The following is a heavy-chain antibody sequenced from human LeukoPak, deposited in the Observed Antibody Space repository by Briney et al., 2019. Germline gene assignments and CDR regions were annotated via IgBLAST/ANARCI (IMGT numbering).Heavy chain of an antibody. V-gene: IGHV4-59*01. CDR1: GGSMRNYY. Sequence: SETLSLTCAVSGGSMRNYYWSWIRQPPGKGLEWLGYTYDSGSSSYNPSLRSRVSISIDTSKNQFSLNLSSVTAADTAVYYCARGWASSWYHFDFWGQGTLVTVSS. CDR2: TYDSGSS. CDR3: ARGWASSWYHFDF. J-gene: IGHJ4*02. D-gene: IGHD6-13*01.